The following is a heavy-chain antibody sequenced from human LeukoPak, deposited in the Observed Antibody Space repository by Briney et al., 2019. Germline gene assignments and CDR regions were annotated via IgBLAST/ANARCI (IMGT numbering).Heavy chain of an antibody. CDR3: ARGRGGYEYAFDI. D-gene: IGHD5-12*01. J-gene: IGHJ3*02. V-gene: IGHV3-21*01. CDR1: GFTFSNYA. Sequence: GGSLRLSCAASGFTFSNYAMNWVRQAPGKGLEWVSSISSSSSYIYYADSVKGRFTVSRDNAKNSLYLQMDSLRAEDTAVYYCARGRGGYEYAFDIWGQGTMVTVSS. CDR2: ISSSSSYI.